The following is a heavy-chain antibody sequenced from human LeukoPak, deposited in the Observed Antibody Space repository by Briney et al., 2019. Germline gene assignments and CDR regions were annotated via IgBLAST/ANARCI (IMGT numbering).Heavy chain of an antibody. CDR2: IYYSGST. Sequence: SETLSLTCTVSGGSISSYYWSWIRQPPGKGLEWIGYIYYSGSTNYNPSLKSRVTISVDTSKNRFSLKLSSVTAADTAVYYCARGEHYYYGMDVWGQGTTVTVSS. D-gene: IGHD1/OR15-1a*01. CDR1: GGSISSYY. V-gene: IGHV4-59*01. J-gene: IGHJ6*02. CDR3: ARGEHYYYGMDV.